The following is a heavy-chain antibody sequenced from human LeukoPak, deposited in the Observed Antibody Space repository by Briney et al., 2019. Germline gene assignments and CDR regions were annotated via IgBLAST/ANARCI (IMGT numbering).Heavy chain of an antibody. D-gene: IGHD4-23*01. V-gene: IGHV4-34*01. CDR3: ARGTTAVVNFDY. J-gene: IGHJ4*02. CDR1: GGSFSGYY. CDR2: INHSGST. Sequence: SETLSLTSAVYGGSFSGYYWSWIRQPPGKGLEWIGEINHSGSTNYNPSLKSRVTISVDTSKNKFSLKLSSVTAADTAVYYCARGTTAVVNFDYWGQGTLVTVSS.